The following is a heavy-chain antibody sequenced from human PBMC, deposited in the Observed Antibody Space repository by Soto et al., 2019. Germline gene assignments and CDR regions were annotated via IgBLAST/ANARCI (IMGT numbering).Heavy chain of an antibody. V-gene: IGHV1-18*01. D-gene: IGHD1-26*01. CDR2: ISGYNGNT. Sequence: QGLLMQSGPEVKKPGASVKVSCKASGYPFHNYGISWVRQVAGQGLEWLGWISGYNGNTNYAPKTQGRDTVNRDASTATAYLELRSLRADDTAIYYCARGSESFDLWGQGTLVTVSS. J-gene: IGHJ4*02. CDR3: ARGSESFDL. CDR1: GYPFHNYG.